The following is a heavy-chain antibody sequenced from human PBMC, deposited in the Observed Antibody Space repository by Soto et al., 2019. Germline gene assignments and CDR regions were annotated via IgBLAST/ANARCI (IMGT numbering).Heavy chain of an antibody. CDR1: GGSISSSNW. D-gene: IGHD2-8*01. J-gene: IGHJ6*02. Sequence: SETLSLTCAFSGGSISSSNWWSWVRQPPGKGLEWIGEIYHSGSTNYNPSLKSRVTISVDKSKNQFSLKLSSVTAADTAVYYCARDRGPYCTNGVCYTGLTFYYYGMDVWGQGTTVTVSS. V-gene: IGHV4-4*02. CDR3: ARDRGPYCTNGVCYTGLTFYYYGMDV. CDR2: IYHSGST.